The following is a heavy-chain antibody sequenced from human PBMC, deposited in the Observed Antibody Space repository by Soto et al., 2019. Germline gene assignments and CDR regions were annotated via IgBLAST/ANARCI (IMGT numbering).Heavy chain of an antibody. CDR2: ISAYNGNT. V-gene: IGHV1-18*04. CDR1: GYTFTSYG. CDR3: ARDLGDIVVVPAAPISYGMDV. Sequence: QVQLVQSGAEVKKPGASVKVSCKASGYTFTSYGISWVRQAPGQGLEWMGWISAYNGNTNYAQKLQGRVNLTTDTSTSNAYMELRSLRSDDTAVYYCARDLGDIVVVPAAPISYGMDVWGQGTTVTVSS. J-gene: IGHJ6*02. D-gene: IGHD2-2*01.